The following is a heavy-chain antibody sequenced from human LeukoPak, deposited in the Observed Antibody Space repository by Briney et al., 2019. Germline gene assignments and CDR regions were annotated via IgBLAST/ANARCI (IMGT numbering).Heavy chain of an antibody. J-gene: IGHJ4*02. CDR3: ARPPKAEHYDSSGYNLR. CDR1: GVSISSSNS. V-gene: IGHV4-4*02. CDR2: IYHSRTT. Sequence: GSLSLTCAVSGVSISSSNSGSCGLQPPGKGLAWIGEIYHSRTTNYNPSLKSRVTISVDKSKNHFSLKLSSLTAADTAVYYCARPPKAEHYDSSGYNLRWGQGTLVTVSP. D-gene: IGHD3-22*01.